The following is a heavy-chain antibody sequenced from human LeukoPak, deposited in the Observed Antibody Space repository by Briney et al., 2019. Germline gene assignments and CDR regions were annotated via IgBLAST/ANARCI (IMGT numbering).Heavy chain of an antibody. CDR3: ARDNYYGSGVRED. D-gene: IGHD3-10*01. CDR1: GFTFSSYW. CDR2: IKQDGSEK. J-gene: IGHJ4*02. V-gene: IGHV3-7*01. Sequence: PGGSLRLSCAASGFTFSSYWMSWVRQAPGKGLEWVANIKQDGSEKYYVDSVKGRFTISRDNAKNSLYLQMNSLRAEDTAVYYCARDNYYGSGVREDWGQGTLVTVSS.